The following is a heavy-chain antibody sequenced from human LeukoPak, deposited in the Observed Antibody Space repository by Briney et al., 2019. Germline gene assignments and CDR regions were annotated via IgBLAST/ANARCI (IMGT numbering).Heavy chain of an antibody. D-gene: IGHD3-10*01. CDR2: INHSGST. CDR3: ARFAPTLQCGSGSYSDY. CDR1: GGSFSGYY. J-gene: IGHJ4*02. V-gene: IGHV4-34*01. Sequence: PSETLSLTCAVYGGSFSGYYWSWIRQPPGKGLEWIGEINHSGSTNYNPSLKSRVTISVDTSKNQFSLKLSSVTAADTAVYYCARFAPTLQCGSGSYSDYWGQGTLVTVSS.